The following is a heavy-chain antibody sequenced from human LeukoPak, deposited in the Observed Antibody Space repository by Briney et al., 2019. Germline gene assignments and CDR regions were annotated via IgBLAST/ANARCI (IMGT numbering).Heavy chain of an antibody. CDR1: GGSISSYY. V-gene: IGHV4-59*01. Sequence: SETLSLTCTVSGGSISSYYWSWIRQPPGKGLEWIGYIYYSGSTNYNPSLKSRVTISVDTSKNQFSLKLSSVTAGDTAVYYCAREGDAFDIWGQGTMVTVSS. J-gene: IGHJ3*02. CDR3: AREGDAFDI. CDR2: IYYSGST.